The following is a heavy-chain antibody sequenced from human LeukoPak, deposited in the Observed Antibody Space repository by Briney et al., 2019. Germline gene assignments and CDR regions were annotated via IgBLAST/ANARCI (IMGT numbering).Heavy chain of an antibody. CDR1: GFTFSSYA. D-gene: IGHD6-13*01. CDR3: ARFIAAPYYFDY. CDR2: ISSSRSYI. V-gene: IGHV3-21*01. J-gene: IGHJ4*02. Sequence: GGSLRLSCAVSGFTFSSYAMSWVRQAPGRGLEWVSFISSSRSYIYYADSVKGRFTISRDNAKNSLYLQMNSLRAEDTAVYYCARFIAAPYYFDYWGRGTLVTVSS.